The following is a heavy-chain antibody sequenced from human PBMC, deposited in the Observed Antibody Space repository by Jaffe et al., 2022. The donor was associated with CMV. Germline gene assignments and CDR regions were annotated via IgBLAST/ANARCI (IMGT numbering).Heavy chain of an antibody. Sequence: EVQLVESGGGLVKPGGSLRLSCAASGFTFSSYSMNWVRQAPGKGLEWVSSISSSSSYIYYADSVKGRFTISRDNAKNSLYLQMNSLRAEDTAVYYCARASGQLAGYNYFDYWGQGTLVTVSS. V-gene: IGHV3-21*01. J-gene: IGHJ4*02. CDR1: GFTFSSYS. D-gene: IGHD6-6*01. CDR3: ARASGQLAGYNYFDY. CDR2: ISSSSSYI.